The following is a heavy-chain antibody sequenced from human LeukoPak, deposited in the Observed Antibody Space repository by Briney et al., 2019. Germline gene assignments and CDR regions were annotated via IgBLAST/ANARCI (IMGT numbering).Heavy chain of an antibody. CDR2: IYYSGST. Sequence: SETLSLTCTVSGGSISSSRYYWGWIRQPPGKGLEWIGSIYYSGSTYYNPSLKSRVTISVDTSKNQFSLKLSSVTAADTAVYYCARDQTRLTPNWFDPWGQGTLVTVSS. J-gene: IGHJ5*02. D-gene: IGHD1-14*01. CDR1: GGSISSSRYY. CDR3: ARDQTRLTPNWFDP. V-gene: IGHV4-39*07.